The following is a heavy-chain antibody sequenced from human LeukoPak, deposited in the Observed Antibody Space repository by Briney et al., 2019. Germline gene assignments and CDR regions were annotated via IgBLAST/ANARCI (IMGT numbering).Heavy chain of an antibody. CDR1: GVSISSSNSY. CDR2: IYYSGNT. Sequence: SETLSLTCTVSGVSISSSNSYWGWVRQPPGKGLEWIGSIYYSGNTYYNASVKSRVTISIDSSKNQFSLMLSSVTAADTAVYYCARQTGSGLFTLPGGQGTLVTVSS. CDR3: ARQTGSGLFTLP. V-gene: IGHV4-39*01. D-gene: IGHD3/OR15-3a*01. J-gene: IGHJ4*02.